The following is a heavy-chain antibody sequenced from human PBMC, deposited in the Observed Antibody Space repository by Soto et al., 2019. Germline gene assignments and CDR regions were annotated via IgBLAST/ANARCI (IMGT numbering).Heavy chain of an antibody. V-gene: IGHV4-31*03. CDR3: ARGALYYYDSSGYYFDY. J-gene: IGHJ4*02. D-gene: IGHD3-22*01. CDR1: GGSISSGGYY. Sequence: QVQLQESGPGLVKPSQTLSLTCTVSGGSISSGGYYWSWIRQHPGKGLEWIGYIYYSGSNYYNPSLKRRVTISVDTSKNQFSLKLSSVTAADTAVYYCARGALYYYDSSGYYFDYWGQGTLVTVSS. CDR2: IYYSGSN.